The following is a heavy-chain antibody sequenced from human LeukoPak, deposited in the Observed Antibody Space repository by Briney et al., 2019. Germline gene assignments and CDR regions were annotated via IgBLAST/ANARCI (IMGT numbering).Heavy chain of an antibody. CDR1: GFTFSSYE. CDR3: ARSGTAMTP. Sequence: GGSLRLSCAASGFTFSSYEMNWVRQAPGKGLEWLSYISSSGSAIYYADSVKGRFIMSRDNAKNSLYLQMNSLRAEGTAVYYCARSGTAMTPWGQGTLVTVSS. V-gene: IGHV3-48*03. J-gene: IGHJ4*02. D-gene: IGHD2-2*01. CDR2: ISSSGSAI.